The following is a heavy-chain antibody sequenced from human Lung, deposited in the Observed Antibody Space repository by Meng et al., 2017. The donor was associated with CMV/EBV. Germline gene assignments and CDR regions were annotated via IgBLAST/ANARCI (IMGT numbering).Heavy chain of an antibody. CDR1: GASMSSDY. CDR3: AKGVGSWFGP. Sequence: SETLSLTCTVSGASMSSDYWSWIRQSPGKGLEWVASVYHMGNTNYNPSLKSRATISLDTSNSQFSMKLISVTGADTAIYYCAKGVGSWFGPWGQGSLVTVSS. D-gene: IGHD3-10*01. CDR2: VYHMGNT. V-gene: IGHV4-59*12. J-gene: IGHJ5*02.